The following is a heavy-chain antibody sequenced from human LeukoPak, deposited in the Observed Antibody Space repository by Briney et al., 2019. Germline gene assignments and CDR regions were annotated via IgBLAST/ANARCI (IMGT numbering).Heavy chain of an antibody. Sequence: SQTLSLTCAISGDSVSSSASWNWIRQSPSRGLEWLGRTYYRSKWSSDYATSVKSRITINADTSKNQFSLQLSSVIPEDTAVYYCARDADSSNEWGPFDPWGRGTLVTVSS. CDR3: ARDADSSNEWGPFDP. CDR1: GDSVSSSAS. D-gene: IGHD1-1*01. CDR2: TYYRSKWSS. V-gene: IGHV6-1*01. J-gene: IGHJ5*02.